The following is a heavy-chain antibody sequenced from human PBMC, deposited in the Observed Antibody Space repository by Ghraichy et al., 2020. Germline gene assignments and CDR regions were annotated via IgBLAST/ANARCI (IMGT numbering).Heavy chain of an antibody. CDR2: ISGSVSSM. V-gene: IGHV3-48*03. Sequence: GGSLRLSCAGSGFTFSSHDMHWVRQAPGKGLEWVSFISGSVSSMTYADSVKGRFTISRDDAKNSLYLQMNSLRAEDTAIYYCARDGMSTTPYAFDIWGQGTMVTVAS. J-gene: IGHJ3*02. CDR3: ARDGMSTTPYAFDI. D-gene: IGHD1-26*01. CDR1: GFTFSSHD.